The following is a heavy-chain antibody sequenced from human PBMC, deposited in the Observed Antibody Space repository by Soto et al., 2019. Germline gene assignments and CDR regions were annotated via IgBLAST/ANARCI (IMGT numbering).Heavy chain of an antibody. V-gene: IGHV3-66*01. J-gene: IGHJ4*02. CDR1: GFTVSSNY. CDR3: ARDRGIAVAGTFGY. D-gene: IGHD6-19*01. Sequence: EVQLVESGGGLVQPGGSLRLSCAASGFTVSSNYMSWVRQAPGKWLEWVSVIYSGGSTYYADSVKGRFTISRDNSKNTLYLQMNSLRAEDTAVYYCARDRGIAVAGTFGYWGQGTLVTVSS. CDR2: IYSGGST.